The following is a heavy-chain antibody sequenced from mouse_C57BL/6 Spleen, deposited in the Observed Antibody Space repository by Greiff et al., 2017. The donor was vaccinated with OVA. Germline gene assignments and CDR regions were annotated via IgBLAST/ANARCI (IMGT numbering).Heavy chain of an antibody. Sequence: QVQLQQPGAELVMPGASVKLSCKASGYTFTSYWMHWVKQRPGQGLEWIGEIDPSDSYTNYNQKFKGKSTLTVDKSSSTAYMELRSLTSEDSAVYFCARYYGNSLGYWGQGTTLTVSS. CDR2: IDPSDSYT. J-gene: IGHJ2*01. V-gene: IGHV1-69*01. CDR1: GYTFTSYW. CDR3: ARYYGNSLGY. D-gene: IGHD2-1*01.